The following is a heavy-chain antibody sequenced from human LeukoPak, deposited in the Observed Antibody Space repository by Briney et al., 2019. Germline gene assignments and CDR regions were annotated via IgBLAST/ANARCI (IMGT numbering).Heavy chain of an antibody. CDR1: GGSFSGYY. CDR3: ARRIAIPYRSRLYFDY. V-gene: IGHV4-34*01. CDR2: INHSGST. D-gene: IGHD6-19*01. Sequence: SETLSLTCAVYGGSFSGYYWSWIRQPPGKGLEWIGEINHSGSTNYNPSLKGRVTISVDTSKNQFSLKLSSVTAADTAVYYCARRIAIPYRSRLYFDYWGQGTLVTVSS. J-gene: IGHJ4*02.